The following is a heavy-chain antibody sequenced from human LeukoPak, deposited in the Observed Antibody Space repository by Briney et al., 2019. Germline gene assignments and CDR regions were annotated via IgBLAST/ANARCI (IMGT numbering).Heavy chain of an antibody. CDR1: GGTFSTYA. J-gene: IGHJ3*02. D-gene: IGHD3-3*01. V-gene: IGHV1-69*04. CDR2: IIPILGIA. CDR3: ARALRFLEDAFDI. Sequence: GASVKVSCKASGGTFSTYAISWVRQAPGQGLEWMGRIIPILGIANYAQKFQGRVTIIADKSTSTAYMELSSLRSEDTAVYYCARALRFLEDAFDIWGQGTMVTVSS.